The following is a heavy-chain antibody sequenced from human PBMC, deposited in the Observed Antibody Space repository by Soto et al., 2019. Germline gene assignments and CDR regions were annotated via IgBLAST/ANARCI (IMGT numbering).Heavy chain of an antibody. CDR3: ARHPLQIKGAGNNVRQAANGDVYYYYYYMDV. D-gene: IGHD3-10*02. J-gene: IGHJ6*03. Sequence: SETLSLTCTVSGGSISSSSYYWGWIRQPPGKGLEWIGSIYYSGSTYYNPSLKSRVTISVDTSKNQFSLKLSSVTAADTAVYYCARHPLQIKGAGNNVRQAANGDVYYYYYYMDVWGKGTTVTVSS. CDR2: IYYSGST. V-gene: IGHV4-39*01. CDR1: GGSISSSSYY.